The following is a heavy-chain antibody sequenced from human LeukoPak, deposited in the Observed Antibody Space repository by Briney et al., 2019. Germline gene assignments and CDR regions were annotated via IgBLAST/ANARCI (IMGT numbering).Heavy chain of an antibody. CDR3: AKDTSYGYSFGY. J-gene: IGHJ4*02. D-gene: IGHD5-18*01. V-gene: IGHV3-30*18. CDR2: ISYDGSNK. Sequence: PGGSLRLSCAASGFTFSSYGMHWVRQAPGKGLEWVAVISYDGSNKYYADSVKGRFTISRDNSKNTLYLQMNSLRAEDTAVYYCAKDTSYGYSFGYWGQGTLVTVSS. CDR1: GFTFSSYG.